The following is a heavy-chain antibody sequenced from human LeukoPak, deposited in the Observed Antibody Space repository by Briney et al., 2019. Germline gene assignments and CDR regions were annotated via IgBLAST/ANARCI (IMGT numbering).Heavy chain of an antibody. Sequence: GESLKISCKGSGYSFTSYWIGWVRQMPGKGLEWMGIIYPGDSDTRNSPSLQGQVIISVDKSISTAYLQWSGLKASDTAMYYCARSSHYYYGSGPLHAYYFDYWGQGTLVTVSS. J-gene: IGHJ4*02. CDR3: ARSSHYYYGSGPLHAYYFDY. CDR2: IYPGDSDT. CDR1: GYSFTSYW. D-gene: IGHD3-10*01. V-gene: IGHV5-51*01.